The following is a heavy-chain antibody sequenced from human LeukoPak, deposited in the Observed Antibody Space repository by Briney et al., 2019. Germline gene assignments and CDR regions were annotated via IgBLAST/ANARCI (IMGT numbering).Heavy chain of an antibody. J-gene: IGHJ4*02. Sequence: GLEWVSVIYSGGSTYYADSVKGRFTISRDNSKNTLYLQMNSLRAEDTAVYYCARGAGPFDYWGQGTLVTVSS. D-gene: IGHD6-13*01. CDR3: ARGAGPFDY. CDR2: IYSGGST. V-gene: IGHV3-53*01.